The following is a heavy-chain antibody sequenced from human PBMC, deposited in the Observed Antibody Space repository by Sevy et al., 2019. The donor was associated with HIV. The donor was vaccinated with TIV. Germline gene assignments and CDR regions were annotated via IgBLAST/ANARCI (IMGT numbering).Heavy chain of an antibody. CDR2: IQYDGSNK. CDR1: GFSLSSYG. J-gene: IGHJ4*02. V-gene: IGHV3-30*02. CDR3: VKEGGGEGGDH. D-gene: IGHD2-21*01. Sequence: GGSLRLSCAASGFSLSSYGMHWVRQAPGKGLEWISYIQYDGSNKDYADSVKGRFTISRDNSKNTLYLQMNSLRVEDTAVFYCVKEGGGEGGDHWGQGTLVTVSS.